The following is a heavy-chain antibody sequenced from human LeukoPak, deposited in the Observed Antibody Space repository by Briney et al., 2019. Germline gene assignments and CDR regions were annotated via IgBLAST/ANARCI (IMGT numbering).Heavy chain of an antibody. Sequence: GASVKVSCKASGYTFTSYGISWVRQAPGQGLEWMGWISAYNGNTNYAQKPQGRVTMTTDTSTSTAYMELRSLRSDDTAVYYCARDREPYYYGSGSSTDDAFDIWGQGTMVTVSS. V-gene: IGHV1-18*01. D-gene: IGHD3-10*01. CDR2: ISAYNGNT. CDR3: ARDREPYYYGSGSSTDDAFDI. J-gene: IGHJ3*02. CDR1: GYTFTSYG.